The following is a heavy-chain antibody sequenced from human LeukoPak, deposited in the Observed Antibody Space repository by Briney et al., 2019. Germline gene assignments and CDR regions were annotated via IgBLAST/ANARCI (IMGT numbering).Heavy chain of an antibody. V-gene: IGHV3-23*01. CDR3: AKDRPLNWGYYFDY. D-gene: IGHD7-27*01. J-gene: IGHJ4*02. Sequence: PGGSLRHPYSASGLPFSSYAMSWARQAPGTGLDLLYAISSSGGSTYYADSVRGRFTISRDTSKNTLYLQMNSLRAEDTAVYYCAKDRPLNWGYYFDYWGQGTLVTVSS. CDR2: ISSSGGST. CDR1: GLPFSSYA.